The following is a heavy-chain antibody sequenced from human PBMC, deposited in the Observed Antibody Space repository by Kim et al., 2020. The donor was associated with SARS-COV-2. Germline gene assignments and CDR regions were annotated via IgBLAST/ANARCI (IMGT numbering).Heavy chain of an antibody. J-gene: IGHJ5*02. V-gene: IGHV4-34*01. CDR1: GGSFSGYY. D-gene: IGHD1-26*01. CDR2: INHSGST. Sequence: SETLSLTCAVYGGSFSGYYWSWIRQPPGKGLEWIGEINHSGSTNYNPSLKSRVTISVDTSKNQFSLKLSSVTAADTAVYYCARGLQIVGATTEGPGWFDPWGQGTLVTVSS. CDR3: ARGLQIVGATTEGPGWFDP.